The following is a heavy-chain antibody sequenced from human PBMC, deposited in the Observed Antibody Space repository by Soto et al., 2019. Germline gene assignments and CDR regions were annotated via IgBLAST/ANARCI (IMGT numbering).Heavy chain of an antibody. Sequence: GSLRLSCAASGFTFSSYAMHWVRQAPGKGLEWVAVISYDGSNKYYADSVKGRFTISRDNSKNTLYLQMNSLRAEDTAVYYCAKSAWLRPYYYYYYGMDVWCQGTTVTVSS. V-gene: IGHV3-30*18. CDR1: GFTFSSYA. CDR2: ISYDGSNK. J-gene: IGHJ6*02. CDR3: AKSAWLRPYYYYYYGMDV. D-gene: IGHD5-12*01.